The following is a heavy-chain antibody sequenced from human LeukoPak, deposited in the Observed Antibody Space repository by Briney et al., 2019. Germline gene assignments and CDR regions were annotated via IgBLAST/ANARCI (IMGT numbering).Heavy chain of an antibody. D-gene: IGHD6-13*01. CDR1: GGSISSSSYY. CDR3: ARPSEQLVHGAFDI. Sequence: PSETLSLTCTVSGGSISSSSYYWGWIRQPPGKGLEWIGSIYYSGSTYYNPSLKSRVTISVDTSKNQFSLKLSSVTAADTAVYYCARPSEQLVHGAFDIWGQGTMVTVSS. V-gene: IGHV4-39*07. CDR2: IYYSGST. J-gene: IGHJ3*02.